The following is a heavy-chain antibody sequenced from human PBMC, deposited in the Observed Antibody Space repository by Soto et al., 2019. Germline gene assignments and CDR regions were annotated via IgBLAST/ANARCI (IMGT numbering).Heavy chain of an antibody. Sequence: GGSLRLSCAAAGFTFSSYAMNWVRQAPGGWLEWISSTSGSGGRTYYADSVKGRFTISRDNSQNTLYLQMDSLKVEDTAVYYCAKRGPGGIVVVVSATTGDFDYWGQVXLVTVYS. CDR1: GFTFSSYA. CDR2: TSGSGGRT. D-gene: IGHD2-15*01. CDR3: AKRGPGGIVVVVSATTGDFDY. V-gene: IGHV3-23*01. J-gene: IGHJ4*02.